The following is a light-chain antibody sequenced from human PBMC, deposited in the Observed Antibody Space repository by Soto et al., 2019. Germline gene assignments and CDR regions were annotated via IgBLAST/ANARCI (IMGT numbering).Light chain of an antibody. V-gene: IGKV3-11*01. CDR1: RSVSNY. Sequence: EIVLTQSPATLSLSPGESATLSFRASRSVSNYLAWYQQKPGQAPRILIYDASSRPTDIPARFSGSGSGTDLNLTISSLEPEDFALYYCQKRSNWPITCGQGTRLEIK. J-gene: IGKJ5*01. CDR2: DAS. CDR3: QKRSNWPIT.